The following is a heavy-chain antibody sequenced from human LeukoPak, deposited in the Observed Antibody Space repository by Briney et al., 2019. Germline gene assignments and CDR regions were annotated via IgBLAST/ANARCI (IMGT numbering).Heavy chain of an antibody. J-gene: IGHJ4*02. Sequence: SVKVSCKASGGSFSTYAINWLRQALGQGLEWMGGIIPSFGTADYAQKFQGRVTITADDSTSTAYMELRSLMSEDTAVYYCAREREITMVRGVVYYFDFRGQGTLVTVSS. CDR1: GGSFSTYA. CDR2: IIPSFGTA. D-gene: IGHD3-10*01. CDR3: AREREITMVRGVVYYFDF. V-gene: IGHV1-69*13.